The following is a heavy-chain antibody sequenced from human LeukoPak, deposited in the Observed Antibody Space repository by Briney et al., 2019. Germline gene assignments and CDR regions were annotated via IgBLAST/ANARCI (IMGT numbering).Heavy chain of an antibody. Sequence: PGGSLRLSCAASGFTFSSYSMNWVRQAPGKGLEWVSHITASGTAMFYADSVKGRFTISRDNAKNTLSLQMNNLRDEDTAVYYCAKDLSPAAAWGQGTLVTVSS. J-gene: IGHJ5*02. D-gene: IGHD6-25*01. CDR1: GFTFSSYS. V-gene: IGHV3-48*02. CDR3: AKDLSPAAA. CDR2: ITASGTAM.